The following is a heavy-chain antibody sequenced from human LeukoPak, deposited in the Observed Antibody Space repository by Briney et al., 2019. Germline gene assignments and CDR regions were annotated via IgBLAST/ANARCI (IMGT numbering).Heavy chain of an antibody. CDR2: INHSGST. CDR1: GGSSSGYY. V-gene: IGHV4-34*01. CDR3: ARLSQWLGSWFDP. Sequence: PSETLSLTCAVYGGSSSGYYWSRIRQPPGKGLEWIGEINHSGSTNYNPSLKSRVTISVDTSKNQFSLKLSSVTAADTAVYYCARLSQWLGSWFDPWGQGTLVTVSS. D-gene: IGHD6-19*01. J-gene: IGHJ5*02.